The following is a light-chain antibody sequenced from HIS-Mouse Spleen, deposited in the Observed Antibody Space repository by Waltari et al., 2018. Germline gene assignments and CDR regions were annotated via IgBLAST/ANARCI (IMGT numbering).Light chain of an antibody. CDR2: WAS. Sequence: DIVMTQSPDYLAVSLGGRATINSKSSQSVLYSPNNNNYLAWDQQKPGQPPKLLIYWASTRESGVPDRFSGSGSGTDFTLTISSLQAEDVAVYYCQQYYSTPPITFGQGTRLEIK. CDR1: QSVLYSPNNNNY. J-gene: IGKJ5*01. CDR3: QQYYSTPPIT. V-gene: IGKV4-1*01.